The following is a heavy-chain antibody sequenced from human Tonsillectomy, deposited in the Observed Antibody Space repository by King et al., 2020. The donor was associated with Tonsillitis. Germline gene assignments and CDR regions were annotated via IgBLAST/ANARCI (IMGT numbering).Heavy chain of an antibody. CDR1: GGTFSSDT. D-gene: IGHD5-12*01. CDR2: IIPIFGTA. V-gene: IGHV1-69*01. J-gene: IGHJ4*02. CDR3: ARDALGYSGYDYGNY. Sequence: QLVQSGAEVKKPGSSVKVSCKASGGTFSSDTISWVRQAPGQGLEWMGGIIPIFGTANYAQKFQGRVTITADESTSTAYMELSSLRSEDTAVYYCARDALGYSGYDYGNYWGQGTLVTVSS.